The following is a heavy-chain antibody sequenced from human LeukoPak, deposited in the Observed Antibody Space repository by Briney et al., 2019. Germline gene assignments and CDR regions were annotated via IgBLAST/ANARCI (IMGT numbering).Heavy chain of an antibody. CDR3: ARNTIYNAFDI. Sequence: GGSLRLSCAASGLTFSSYSMNWVRQAPGKGLEWVSSISSSSSYIYYADSVKGRFTISRDNAKNSLYLQTNSLRAEDTAVYYCARNTIYNAFDIWGQGTMVTVSS. J-gene: IGHJ3*02. CDR1: GLTFSSYS. D-gene: IGHD3-3*01. V-gene: IGHV3-21*01. CDR2: ISSSSSYI.